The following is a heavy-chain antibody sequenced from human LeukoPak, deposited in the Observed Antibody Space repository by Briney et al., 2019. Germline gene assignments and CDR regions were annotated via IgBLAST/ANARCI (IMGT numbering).Heavy chain of an antibody. V-gene: IGHV3-33*01. D-gene: IGHD1-26*01. CDR1: GFTFSSYG. CDR3: ARVPLVGATPLDY. J-gene: IGHJ4*02. Sequence: PGRSLRLSCAASGFTFSSYGMHWVRQAPGKGLEWVAVIWYDGSNKYYADSVKGRFTISRDNSKNTLYLQMNSLRAEDTAVYYCARVPLVGATPLDYWGQGTLVTVSS. CDR2: IWYDGSNK.